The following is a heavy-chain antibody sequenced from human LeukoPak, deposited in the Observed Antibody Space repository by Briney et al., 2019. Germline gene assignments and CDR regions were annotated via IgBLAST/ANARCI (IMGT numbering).Heavy chain of an antibody. J-gene: IGHJ4*02. Sequence: GASVKVSCKASGGTFTSYAISWVRQAPGQGLEWMGGIIPIFGTANYAQKFQGRVTITTDESTSTAYMELSSLRSEDTAVYYCATANPYCSSTSCSPSELDYWGQGTLVTVSS. D-gene: IGHD2-2*01. CDR3: ATANPYCSSTSCSPSELDY. V-gene: IGHV1-69*05. CDR1: GGTFTSYA. CDR2: IIPIFGTA.